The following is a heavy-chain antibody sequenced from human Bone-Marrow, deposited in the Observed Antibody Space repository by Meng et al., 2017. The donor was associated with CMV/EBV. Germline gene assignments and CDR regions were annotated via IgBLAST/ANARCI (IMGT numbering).Heavy chain of an antibody. CDR1: GFSFSTHW. Sequence: GGSLRLSCKASGFSFSTHWIGYVRQMPGKGLEWIGIIYPADSDTKYSPSFQGQVTISADKPTGTAYLQWGSLKASDTAIYYCARSQTGSYYGLDYWGQGTLVTVSS. J-gene: IGHJ4*02. CDR2: IYPADSDT. D-gene: IGHD3-10*01. CDR3: ARSQTGSYYGLDY. V-gene: IGHV5-51*04.